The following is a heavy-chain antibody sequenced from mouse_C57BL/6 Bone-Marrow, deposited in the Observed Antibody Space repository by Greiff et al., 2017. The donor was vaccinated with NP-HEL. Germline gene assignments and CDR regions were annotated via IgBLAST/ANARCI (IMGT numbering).Heavy chain of an antibody. J-gene: IGHJ1*03. CDR1: GYTFTSYG. CDR3: ARAYYSNYERYWYFDV. D-gene: IGHD2-5*01. V-gene: IGHV1-81*01. Sequence: QVQLKESGAELARPGASVKLSCKASGYTFTSYGISWVKQRTGQGLEWIGEIYPRSGNTYYNEKFKGKATLTADKSSSTAYMELRSLTSEDSAVYFCARAYYSNYERYWYFDVWGTGTTVTVSS. CDR2: IYPRSGNT.